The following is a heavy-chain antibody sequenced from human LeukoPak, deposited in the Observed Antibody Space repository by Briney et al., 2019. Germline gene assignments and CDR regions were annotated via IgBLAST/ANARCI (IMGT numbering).Heavy chain of an antibody. D-gene: IGHD3-3*01. CDR2: IYYSGST. CDR3: ARDEMNGFLDY. V-gene: IGHV4-59*01. Sequence: SETLSLTFTVPGGSISSYYWSWIRQPPGKGLEWIGYIYYSGSTNYNPSLKSRVTISVDTSKNQFSLKLSSVTAADTAVYYCARDEMNGFLDYWGQGTLVTVSS. CDR1: GGSISSYY. J-gene: IGHJ4*02.